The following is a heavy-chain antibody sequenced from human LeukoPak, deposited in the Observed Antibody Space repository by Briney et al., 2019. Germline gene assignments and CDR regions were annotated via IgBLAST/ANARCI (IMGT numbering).Heavy chain of an antibody. CDR1: GFTFSDFY. J-gene: IGHJ4*02. V-gene: IGHV3-11*04. CDR2: SSNGGSTI. CDR3: ARLRDTVTSASDY. Sequence: GGSLRLSCAASGFTFSDFYMTWIRQAPGKGLEWVSYSSNGGSTIYYADSVKGRFTISRDTAKNSLYLQMNSLRVEDTAVYNCARLRDTVTSASDYWGQGTLVTVSS. D-gene: IGHD4-17*01.